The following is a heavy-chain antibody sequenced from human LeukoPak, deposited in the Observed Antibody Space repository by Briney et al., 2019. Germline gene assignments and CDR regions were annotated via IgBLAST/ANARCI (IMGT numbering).Heavy chain of an antibody. CDR1: GFTFSSYA. D-gene: IGHD3-22*01. J-gene: IGHJ4*02. CDR2: LTGSGASA. Sequence: GGSLRLSCAASGFTFSSYAVSWVRQAPGKGLEWVSGLTGSGASAYYADSVKGRFTISRDNSKNTLYLQLNSLRAEDTAVYYCAKVSSPYHYDSGGRNYYFDYWGQGTLVTVSS. V-gene: IGHV3-23*01. CDR3: AKVSSPYHYDSGGRNYYFDY.